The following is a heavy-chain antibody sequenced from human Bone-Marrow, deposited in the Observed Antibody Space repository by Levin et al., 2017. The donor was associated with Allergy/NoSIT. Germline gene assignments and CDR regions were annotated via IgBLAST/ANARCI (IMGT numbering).Heavy chain of an antibody. Sequence: PSETLSLTCTVSGGSVSSGSYYWSWIRQPPGKGLEWIGYIYYSGSTNYNPSLKSRVTISVDTSKNQFSLKLSSVTAADTAVYYCARESFAMSTYYYYGMDVWGQGTTVTVSS. CDR1: GGSVSSGSYY. V-gene: IGHV4-61*01. D-gene: IGHD5-24*01. J-gene: IGHJ6*02. CDR2: IYYSGST. CDR3: ARESFAMSTYYYYGMDV.